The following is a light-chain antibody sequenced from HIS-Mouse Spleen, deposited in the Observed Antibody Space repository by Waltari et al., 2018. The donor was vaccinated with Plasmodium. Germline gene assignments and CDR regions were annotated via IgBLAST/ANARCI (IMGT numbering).Light chain of an antibody. CDR2: GAT. J-gene: IGKJ4*01. Sequence: SCRASRRYSCRYVAWYKQKPGQAPRVRIDGATSRATGIPDRFSGRGSGTDVTLTISRLEPEDFAVYYCQQYGSSPLTFGGGTKVEIK. CDR3: QQYGSSPLT. V-gene: IGKV3-20*01. CDR1: RRYSCRY.